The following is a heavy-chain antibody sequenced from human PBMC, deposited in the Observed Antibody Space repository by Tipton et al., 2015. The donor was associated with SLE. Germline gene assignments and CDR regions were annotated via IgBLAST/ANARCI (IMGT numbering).Heavy chain of an antibody. V-gene: IGHV1-18*01. D-gene: IGHD5-24*01. CDR3: ARHPVAGYTYYMDV. Sequence: QLVQSGAEVKKPGASVKVSCRASGYIFSTYGISWVRQAPGQGLEWMGGINPYNDNTDYVELLQGRVTMTTDTSTGTAYMELTSLNSDDTAIYYCARHPVAGYTYYMDVWGTGTTVTVAS. CDR1: GYIFSTYG. CDR2: INPYNDNT. J-gene: IGHJ6*03.